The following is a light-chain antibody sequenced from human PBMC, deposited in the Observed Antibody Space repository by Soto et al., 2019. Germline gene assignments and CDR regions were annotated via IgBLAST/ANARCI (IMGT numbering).Light chain of an antibody. V-gene: IGKV1-5*01. J-gene: IGKJ1*01. CDR3: KQYYSYSPWT. CDR2: DAS. CDR1: QSISRC. Sequence: DIQMNESPSTLSASVGDRVTITCRASQSISRCLAWYQQKPGKAPKLLIYDASTLESGVPSRFSGSGSGTDFTLTISSLQPDDVATYFCKQYYSYSPWTFGPGTKVDI.